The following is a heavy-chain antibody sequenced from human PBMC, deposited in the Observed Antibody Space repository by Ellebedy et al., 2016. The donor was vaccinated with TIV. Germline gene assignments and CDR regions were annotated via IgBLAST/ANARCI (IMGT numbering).Heavy chain of an antibody. CDR2: IIPIFGTA. V-gene: IGHV1-69*13. Sequence: SVKVSCXASGGTFSSYAISWVRQAPGQGLEWMGGIIPIFGTANYAQKFQGRVTITADESTSTAYMELSSLRSEDTAMYYCARTTTATLNWYFDLWGRGTLVTVSS. CDR1: GGTFSSYA. D-gene: IGHD4-11*01. J-gene: IGHJ2*01. CDR3: ARTTTATLNWYFDL.